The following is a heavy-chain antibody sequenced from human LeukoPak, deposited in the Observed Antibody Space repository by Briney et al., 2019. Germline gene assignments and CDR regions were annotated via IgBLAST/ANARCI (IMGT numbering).Heavy chain of an antibody. CDR1: GGSISSGSYY. CDR2: IYYSGST. J-gene: IGHJ4*02. V-gene: IGHV4-39*07. Sequence: KPSETLSLTCTVSGGSISSGSYYWSWIRQPAGKGLEWIGSIYYSGSTYYNPSLKSRVTISVDTSKNQFSLKLSSVTAADTAVYYCASRITMVRGASRDYWGQGTLVTVSS. CDR3: ASRITMVRGASRDY. D-gene: IGHD3-10*01.